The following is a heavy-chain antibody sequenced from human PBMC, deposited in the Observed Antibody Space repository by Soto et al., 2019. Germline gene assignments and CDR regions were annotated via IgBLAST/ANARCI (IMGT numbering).Heavy chain of an antibody. V-gene: IGHV4-59*12. Sequence: SETLSLTCTVSGGSISSYYWSWIRQPPGKGLEWIGYIYYSGGTNYNPSLKSRVTISVDTSKNQFSLKLSSVTAADTAVYYCATDGRFLEWSPRMFGVWGQGTTVTVSS. J-gene: IGHJ6*02. CDR1: GGSISSYY. CDR2: IYYSGGT. CDR3: ATDGRFLEWSPRMFGV. D-gene: IGHD3-3*01.